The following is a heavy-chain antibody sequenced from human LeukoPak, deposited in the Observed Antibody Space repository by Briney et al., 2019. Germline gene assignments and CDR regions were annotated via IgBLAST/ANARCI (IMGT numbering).Heavy chain of an antibody. CDR1: GFTFSSYA. CDR3: AKDRRAAGKSFGDAFDI. CDR2: ISGSGGST. J-gene: IGHJ3*02. Sequence: PGGSLRLSCAASGFTFSSYAMSWVRQAPGKGLEWVSAISGSGGSTYYADSVKGRFTISRDNSKNTLYLQMNSLRAEDTAVYYCAKDRRAAGKSFGDAFDIWGQGTMVTVSS. D-gene: IGHD6-13*01. V-gene: IGHV3-23*01.